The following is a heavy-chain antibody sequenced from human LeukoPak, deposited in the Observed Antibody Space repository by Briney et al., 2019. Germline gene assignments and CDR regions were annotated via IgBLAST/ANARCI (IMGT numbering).Heavy chain of an antibody. CDR1: GFSVSTNY. Sequence: GGSLRLSCAASGFSVSTNYMSWVRQAPGKGLEWVSVLYSDGSTYYAASVKGRFTISRDNSKNTLYLQMNSLRAEDTAVYYCARGPPHVYCSGGSCQRGLWYWGQGTLVTVSS. J-gene: IGHJ4*02. CDR3: ARGPPHVYCSGGSCQRGLWY. V-gene: IGHV3-53*01. CDR2: LYSDGST. D-gene: IGHD2-15*01.